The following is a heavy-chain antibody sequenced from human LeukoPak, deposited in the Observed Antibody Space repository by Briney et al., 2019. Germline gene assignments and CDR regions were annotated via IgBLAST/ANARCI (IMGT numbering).Heavy chain of an antibody. CDR2: IDSSSSNK. V-gene: IGHV3-48*01. D-gene: IGHD3-3*01. J-gene: IGHJ2*01. Sequence: GGSLRLSCTASGFTFSSNSMNWVRQVPGKGLEWVSFIDSSSSNKYYADSVKGRFAISRDNAKKSLYLQMNSLRVEDTAVYYCARVFRFMEWDYWYFDLWGRGTLVTVSS. CDR3: ARVFRFMEWDYWYFDL. CDR1: GFTFSSNS.